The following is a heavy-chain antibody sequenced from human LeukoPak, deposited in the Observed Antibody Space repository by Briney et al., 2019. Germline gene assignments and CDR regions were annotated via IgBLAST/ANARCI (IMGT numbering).Heavy chain of an antibody. D-gene: IGHD6-13*01. J-gene: IGHJ4*02. CDR2: MYTTGST. CDR3: ARDRVEAATAHFDL. V-gene: IGHV4-4*07. Sequence: SETLSLTRAVSGVSISSYYWSSISQPAGKGLRWSGRMYTTGSTKYNPSLNNRVTISVDKSKNKFSLNLTSVTAADTAVYFCARDRVEAATAHFDLWGQGTVVTVSS. CDR1: GVSISSYY.